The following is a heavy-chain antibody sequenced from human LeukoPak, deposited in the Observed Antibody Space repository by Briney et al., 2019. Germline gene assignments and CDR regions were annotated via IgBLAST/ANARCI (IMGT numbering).Heavy chain of an antibody. J-gene: IGHJ3*02. V-gene: IGHV1-69*06. CDR1: GGTFSSYA. D-gene: IGHD6-19*01. Sequence: ASVKVSCKASGGTFSSYAISWVRQAPGQGLEWMGGIIPIFGTANYAQKFQGRVTITADKSTSTAYMELSSLRSEDTAVYYCARGRAVAGYDAFDIWGQGTMVTVSS. CDR3: ARGRAVAGYDAFDI. CDR2: IIPIFGTA.